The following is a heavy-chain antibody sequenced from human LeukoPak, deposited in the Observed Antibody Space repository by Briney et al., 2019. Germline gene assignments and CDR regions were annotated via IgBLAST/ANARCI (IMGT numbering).Heavy chain of an antibody. CDR2: IYPGDSDT. CDR3: ARSGSGTRFDY. V-gene: IGHV5-51*01. Sequence: GESLEISCKGSGYSFTNYWIAWVRQMPGKGLEWMGIIYPGDSDTRYSPSFQGQVTISADKSISTAYLQWSSLKASDTAMFYCARSGSGTRFDYWGQGTQVTVSS. CDR1: GYSFTNYW. D-gene: IGHD6-19*01. J-gene: IGHJ4*02.